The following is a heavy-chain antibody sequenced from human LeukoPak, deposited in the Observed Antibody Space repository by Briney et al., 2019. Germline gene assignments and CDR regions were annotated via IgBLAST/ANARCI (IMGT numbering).Heavy chain of an antibody. V-gene: IGHV3-23*01. CDR3: ASDSDYWGGGS. D-gene: IGHD6-25*01. CDR2: ISGTGGSA. Sequence: PGGSLRLSCAASGFTFSSYAMSWVRQAPGKGLEWVSAISGTGGSASYADSVKGRFSISRDNSKNTVYLQMMSLRAEDTAVYYCASDSDYWGGGSWGQGTLVTVSS. CDR1: GFTFSSYA. J-gene: IGHJ5*02.